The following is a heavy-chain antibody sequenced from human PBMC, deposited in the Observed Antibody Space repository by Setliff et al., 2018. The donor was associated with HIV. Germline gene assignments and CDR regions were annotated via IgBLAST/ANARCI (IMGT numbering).Heavy chain of an antibody. CDR2: ILSTGERT. CDR3: AKELAASGLGYFDS. J-gene: IGHJ4*02. Sequence: RLSCAASGFTFSNYAMSWVRQAPGEGLEWVSAILSTGERTFYADSVKGRFTISRDNSKNTVYLQMNSLRAEDTAEYYCAKELAASGLGYFDSWVRGILVTVSS. V-gene: IGHV3-23*01. D-gene: IGHD3-22*01. CDR1: GFTFSNYA.